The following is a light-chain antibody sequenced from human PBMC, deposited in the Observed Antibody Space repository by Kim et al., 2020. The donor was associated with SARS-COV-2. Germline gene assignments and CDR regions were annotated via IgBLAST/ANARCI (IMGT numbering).Light chain of an antibody. CDR1: QSVSSSF. Sequence: SPGERATRSCRASQSVSSSFLAWYQQKPGQAPRLLIYGASSRATGIPDRFSGSGSGTDFTLTISRLEPEDFAVYYCQQYGRSPLTFGGGTKVDIK. V-gene: IGKV3-20*01. CDR2: GAS. CDR3: QQYGRSPLT. J-gene: IGKJ4*01.